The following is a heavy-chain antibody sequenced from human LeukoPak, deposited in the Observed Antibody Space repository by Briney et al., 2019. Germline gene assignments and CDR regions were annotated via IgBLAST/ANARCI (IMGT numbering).Heavy chain of an antibody. CDR2: INPSGGIT. V-gene: IGHV1-46*01. J-gene: IGHJ4*02. CDR1: GYTFTGYY. Sequence: VSVKVSCKASGYTFTGYYMHWVRQAPGQGLEWMGIINPSGGITSYAQKFQGRVTMTRDTSTSTVYMELSSLRSEDMTVYYCARDYLKVVVAGTAPSAGHMDYWGQGTLVTVSA. D-gene: IGHD2-15*01. CDR3: ARDYLKVVVAGTAPSAGHMDY.